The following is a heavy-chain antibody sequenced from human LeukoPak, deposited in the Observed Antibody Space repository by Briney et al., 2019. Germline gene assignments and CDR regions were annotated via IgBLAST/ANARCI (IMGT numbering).Heavy chain of an antibody. V-gene: IGHV3-21*01. Sequence: GGSLRLSCAASGFTFSSYSMNWVRQAPGKGLEWVSSISSSSSYIYYADSVKGRFTISRDNAKSSLYLQMNSLRAEDTAVYYCASLGAVAGTSGWFDPWGQGTLVTVSS. J-gene: IGHJ5*02. CDR2: ISSSSSYI. D-gene: IGHD6-19*01. CDR1: GFTFSSYS. CDR3: ASLGAVAGTSGWFDP.